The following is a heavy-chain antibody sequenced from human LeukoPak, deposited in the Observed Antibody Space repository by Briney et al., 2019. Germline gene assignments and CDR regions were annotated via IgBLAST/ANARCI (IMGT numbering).Heavy chain of an antibody. D-gene: IGHD3-9*01. J-gene: IGHJ4*02. CDR3: ASRDYDILTGPLDY. V-gene: IGHV4-39*01. CDR2: IYYSGST. CDR1: GGSISSGSYY. Sequence: PSETLSLTCTVSGGSISSGSYYWGWIRQPPGKGLEWIGSIYYSGSTYYNPSLKSRVTISVGTSKNQFSLKLSSVAAADTAVYYCASRDYDILTGPLDYWGQGTLVTVSS.